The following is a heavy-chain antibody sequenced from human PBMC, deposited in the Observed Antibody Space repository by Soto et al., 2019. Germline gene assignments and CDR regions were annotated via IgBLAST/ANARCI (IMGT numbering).Heavy chain of an antibody. CDR2: INPSSGRT. V-gene: IGHV1-46*01. Sequence: GASVKVSCKASGYTFTSYSMHWVRQAPGQGLEWMGIINPSSGRTSYAQNFQGRVTMTSDTSTSIVYMEMSSLKSEDTAVYYCAGGRGRQQLVMTYYYGMDVWGQGTTVTVSS. J-gene: IGHJ6*02. CDR1: GYTFTSYS. D-gene: IGHD6-13*01. CDR3: AGGRGRQQLVMTYYYGMDV.